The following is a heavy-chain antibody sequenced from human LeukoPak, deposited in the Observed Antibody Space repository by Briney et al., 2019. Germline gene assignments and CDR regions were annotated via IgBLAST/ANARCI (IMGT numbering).Heavy chain of an antibody. Sequence: GGSLRLSCTASGCTFGDHAMSWVRQAPGKGLEWVGFVRSKAYGGTTEYAASVKGRFTISRDDSKSIAYLQMNSLKNEDTAFYYCSRGQILLWIHNGMDVWGQGTTVTVSS. CDR1: GCTFGDHA. CDR2: VRSKAYGGTT. J-gene: IGHJ6*02. CDR3: SRGQILLWIHNGMDV. V-gene: IGHV3-49*04. D-gene: IGHD3-10*01.